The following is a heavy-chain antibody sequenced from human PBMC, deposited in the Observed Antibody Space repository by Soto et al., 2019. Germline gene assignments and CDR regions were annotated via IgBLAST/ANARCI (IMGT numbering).Heavy chain of an antibody. V-gene: IGHV4-59*01. Sequence: PSETLSLSCTVSGGSISSYYWSWIRQPPGKGLEWIGYIYYSGSTNYNPSLKSRVTISVDTSKNQFSLKLSSVTAADTAVYYCARGSYVDTDYYGMDVWGQGTTVTVSS. CDR1: GGSISSYY. J-gene: IGHJ6*02. D-gene: IGHD5-18*01. CDR2: IYYSGST. CDR3: ARGSYVDTDYYGMDV.